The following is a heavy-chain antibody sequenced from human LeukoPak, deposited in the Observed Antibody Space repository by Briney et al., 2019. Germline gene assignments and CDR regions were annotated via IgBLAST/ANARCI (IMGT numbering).Heavy chain of an antibody. D-gene: IGHD3-10*01. CDR3: ARAVELWFGELFGAFGI. CDR2: IYHSGST. V-gene: IGHV4-38-2*01. J-gene: IGHJ3*02. CDR1: GYSISSGYY. Sequence: SETLSLTCAVSGYSISSGYYWGWIRQPPGKGLEWIGSIYHSGSTYYNPSLKSRVTISVDTSKNQFSLKLSSVTAADTAVYYCARAVELWFGELFGAFGIWGQGTMVTVSS.